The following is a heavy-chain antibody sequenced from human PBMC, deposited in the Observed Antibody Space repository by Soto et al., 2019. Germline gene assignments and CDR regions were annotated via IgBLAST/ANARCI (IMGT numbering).Heavy chain of an antibody. D-gene: IGHD2-15*01. J-gene: IGHJ4*02. CDR3: ARDGIRLAATPAWFDY. Sequence: PGGSLRLSCAASGFTFSSYSMNWVRQAPGKGLEWVSSISSSSSYIYYADSVKGRFTISRDNAKNPLYLQMNGLRAEDTAVYYCARDGIRLAATPAWFDYWGQGTLVTVSS. CDR2: ISSSSSYI. CDR1: GFTFSSYS. V-gene: IGHV3-21*01.